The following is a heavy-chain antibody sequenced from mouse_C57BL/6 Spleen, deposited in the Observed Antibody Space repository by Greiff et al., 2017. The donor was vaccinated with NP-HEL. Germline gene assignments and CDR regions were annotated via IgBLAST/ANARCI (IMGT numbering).Heavy chain of an antibody. D-gene: IGHD2-4*01. CDR1: GFTFSSYA. CDR2: ISDGGSYT. CDR3: ARDHEDYVRVMDY. Sequence: EVKLVESGGGLVKPGGSLKLSCAASGFTFSSYAMSWVRQTPEKRLEWVATISDGGSYTYYPDNVKGRFTISRDNAKNNLYLQMSHLKSEDTAMYYCARDHEDYVRVMDYWGQGTSVTVSS. J-gene: IGHJ4*01. V-gene: IGHV5-4*01.